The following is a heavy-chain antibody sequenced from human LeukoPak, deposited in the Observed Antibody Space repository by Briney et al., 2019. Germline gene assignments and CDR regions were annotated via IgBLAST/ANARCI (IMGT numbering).Heavy chain of an antibody. CDR2: ISCDGSNK. J-gene: IGHJ3*02. D-gene: IGHD3-22*01. CDR3: ARERGGPSYTLLAYGGIVVAGAFDI. Sequence: PGGSLRLSCAASGFTFSSYGMHWVRQAPGKGLEWVAVISCDGSNKYYADSVKGRFTISRDNSKNTLYLQMNSLRAEDTAVYYCARERGGPSYTLLAYGGIVVAGAFDIWGQGTMVTVSS. V-gene: IGHV3-30*03. CDR1: GFTFSSYG.